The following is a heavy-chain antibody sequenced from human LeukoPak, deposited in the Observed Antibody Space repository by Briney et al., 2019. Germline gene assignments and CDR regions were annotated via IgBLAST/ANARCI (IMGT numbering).Heavy chain of an antibody. CDR2: IYYSGST. Sequence: PSETLSLTCTVSGGSISSSSYYWGWIRQPPGKGLEWIGSIYYSGSTYYNPSLKSRVTISVDTSKNQFSLKLSSVTAADTAVYYCAKDWIEWELVPFDAFDIWGQGTMVTVSS. CDR3: AKDWIEWELVPFDAFDI. V-gene: IGHV4-39*07. D-gene: IGHD1-26*01. CDR1: GGSISSSSYY. J-gene: IGHJ3*02.